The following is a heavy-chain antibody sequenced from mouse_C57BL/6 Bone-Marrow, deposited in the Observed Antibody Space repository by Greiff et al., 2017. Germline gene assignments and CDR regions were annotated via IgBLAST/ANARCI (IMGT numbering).Heavy chain of an antibody. J-gene: IGHJ3*01. CDR3: ASDPHYYGSSYWFAY. CDR2: ISSGGSYT. D-gene: IGHD1-1*01. CDR1: GFTFSSYG. Sequence: EVQVVESGGDLVKPGGSLKLSCAASGFTFSSYGMSWVRQTPDKRLEWVATISSGGSYTYYPDSVKGRFTISRDNAKNTLYLQMSSLKSEDTAMYYCASDPHYYGSSYWFAYWGQGTLVTVSA. V-gene: IGHV5-6*01.